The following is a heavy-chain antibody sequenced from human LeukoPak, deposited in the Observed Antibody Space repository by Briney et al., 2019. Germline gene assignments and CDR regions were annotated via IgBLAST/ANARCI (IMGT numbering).Heavy chain of an antibody. D-gene: IGHD1-1*01. J-gene: IGHJ4*02. Sequence: PGGSLRLSCAASGFTFSSYEMNWVRQAPGKGLEWVSYISNSGSTKYYADSVKGRFTISRDNAKNTLYLRMNSLRAEDTAVYYCATDLYLGYWGQGFLVTVSS. CDR2: ISNSGSTK. V-gene: IGHV3-48*03. CDR1: GFTFSSYE. CDR3: ATDLYLGY.